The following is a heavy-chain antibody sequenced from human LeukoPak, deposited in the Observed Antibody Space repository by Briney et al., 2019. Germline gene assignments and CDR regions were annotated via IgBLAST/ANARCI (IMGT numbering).Heavy chain of an antibody. CDR2: LSSSSTYI. D-gene: IGHD3-3*01. J-gene: IGHJ4*02. Sequence: GGSLRLSCAASGFTFSSYSMNWVRQAPGKGLEWVSSLSSSSTYIYYADSVKGRFTISRDNAKNSLYLQMDSLRAEGTAVYYCARYYDLLSGYTRPFDCWSQGTLVTVSS. CDR1: GFTFSSYS. CDR3: ARYYDLLSGYTRPFDC. V-gene: IGHV3-21*01.